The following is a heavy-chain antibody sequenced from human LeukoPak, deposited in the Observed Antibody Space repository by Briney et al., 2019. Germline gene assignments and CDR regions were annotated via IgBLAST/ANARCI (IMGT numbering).Heavy chain of an antibody. CDR3: ARPSGNLGEANPGGDY. CDR1: GYTFTSYY. J-gene: IGHJ4*02. D-gene: IGHD3-10*01. Sequence: SVKVSCKASGYTFTSYYMHWVRQAPGQGLEWMGGIIPIFGTANYAQKFQGRVTITADESTSTAYMELSSLRSEDTAVYYCARPSGNLGEANPGGDYWGQGTLVTVSS. V-gene: IGHV1-69*13. CDR2: IIPIFGTA.